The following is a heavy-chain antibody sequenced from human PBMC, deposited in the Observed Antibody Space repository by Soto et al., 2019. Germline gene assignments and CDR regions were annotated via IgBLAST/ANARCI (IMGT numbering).Heavy chain of an antibody. D-gene: IGHD5-12*01. J-gene: IGHJ4*02. CDR1: GYTFTSYG. V-gene: IGHV1-18*01. Sequence: ASVKVSCKASGYTFTSYGISWVRQAPGQGLEWMGWISAYNGNTNYAQKLQGRVTMTTDTSTSTAYMELRSLRSDDTAVYYCARLVSGYDYGPFDYWGQGTLVTAPQ. CDR2: ISAYNGNT. CDR3: ARLVSGYDYGPFDY.